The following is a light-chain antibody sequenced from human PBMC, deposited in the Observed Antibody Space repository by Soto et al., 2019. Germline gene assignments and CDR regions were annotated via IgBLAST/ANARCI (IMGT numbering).Light chain of an antibody. CDR2: EVT. J-gene: IGLJ3*02. V-gene: IGLV2-14*01. Sequence: QSALTQPASVSGSPGQSITISCTGTSSDVGGHHYVSWYQQHPGKVPKLLIYEVTNRPSGVSTRFSGSKSGNTASLTSSGLQAEDEADYYCRSYTNIATWVFGGGTKLTVL. CDR1: SSDVGGHHY. CDR3: RSYTNIATWV.